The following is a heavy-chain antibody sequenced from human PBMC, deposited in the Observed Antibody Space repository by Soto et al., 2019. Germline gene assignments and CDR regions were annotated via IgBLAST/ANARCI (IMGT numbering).Heavy chain of an antibody. V-gene: IGHV3-30*18. Sequence: GGSLRLSCAASGFTFTNYGMHWVRQAPGKGLEWVAVISYDGIYKYYADSVKGRFTISRDNSKNTLYLQMNSLRAEDTAVYYCAKEQVAGYNYGHADYWGQGTLVTVSS. CDR3: AKEQVAGYNYGHADY. CDR2: ISYDGIYK. J-gene: IGHJ4*02. D-gene: IGHD5-18*01. CDR1: GFTFTNYG.